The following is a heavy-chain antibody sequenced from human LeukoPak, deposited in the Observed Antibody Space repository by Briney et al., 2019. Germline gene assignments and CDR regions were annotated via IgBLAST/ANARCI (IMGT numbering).Heavy chain of an antibody. CDR1: GFTFVDYA. CDR2: ICWNSGSI. D-gene: IGHD3-16*01. Sequence: GGSLRLSCAASGFTFVDYAMHWVRQAPGKGLEWVSGICWNSGSIGYADSVKGRFTISRDNAKNCLYLQMNSLRAEDTALYYCAKDIGGWPDAFYICGQGTMGTVSS. CDR3: AKDIGGWPDAFYI. J-gene: IGHJ3*02. V-gene: IGHV3-9*01.